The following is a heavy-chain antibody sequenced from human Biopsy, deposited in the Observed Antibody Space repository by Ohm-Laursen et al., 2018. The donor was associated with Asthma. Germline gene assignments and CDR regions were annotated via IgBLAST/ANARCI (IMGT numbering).Heavy chain of an antibody. Sequence: SLRLSCAASGFNFSNFAIHWVRQAPGKGLEWVGVISKDASTQDYADSVKGRFTMARDNSKNTLDLQMNSLRGEDTAVYYCVRDGTDDAFDIWGQGTVVSVSS. CDR1: GFNFSNFA. CDR3: VRDGTDDAFDI. V-gene: IGHV3-30*01. D-gene: IGHD1-1*01. CDR2: ISKDASTQ. J-gene: IGHJ3*02.